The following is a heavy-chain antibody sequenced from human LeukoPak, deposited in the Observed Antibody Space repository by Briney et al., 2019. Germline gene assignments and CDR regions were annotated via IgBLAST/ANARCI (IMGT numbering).Heavy chain of an antibody. CDR2: IIPIFGTA. CDR3: ARVAMRYSRYNWFDP. D-gene: IGHD2-2*01. J-gene: IGHJ5*02. Sequence: SVKVSCKASGGTFSSYAISWVRQAPGQGLEWVGGIIPIFGTANYAQKFQGRVTITADKSTSTAYMELSSLRSEDTAVYYCARVAMRYSRYNWFDPWGQGTLVTVSS. V-gene: IGHV1-69*06. CDR1: GGTFSSYA.